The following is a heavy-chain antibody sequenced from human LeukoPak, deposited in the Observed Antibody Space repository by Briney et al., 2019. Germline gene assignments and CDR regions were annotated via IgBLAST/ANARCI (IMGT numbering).Heavy chain of an antibody. Sequence: GGSLRLSCAASGFTFSSYSMNWVRQAPGKGLEWVSSISSSSSYTYYADSVKGRFTISRDNAKNSLYLQMNSLRAEDTAVYYCARDQWELLTKGYFDYWGQGTLVTVSS. V-gene: IGHV3-21*01. CDR2: ISSSSSYT. CDR1: GFTFSSYS. D-gene: IGHD1-26*01. CDR3: ARDQWELLTKGYFDY. J-gene: IGHJ4*02.